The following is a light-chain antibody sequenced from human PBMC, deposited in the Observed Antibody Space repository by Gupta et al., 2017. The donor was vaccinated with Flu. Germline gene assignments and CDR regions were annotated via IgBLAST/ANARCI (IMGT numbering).Light chain of an antibody. CDR3: EAWDDSPRGPKLV. CDR2: SNN. Sequence: QSLLTQPPSASGSPGQRVSISWSGSPSNIGANVVNWYQHFPGAAPKLLIHSNNKRRSGVPDRFFASKSGTSASLVISGLRSEDEAVYYCEAWDDSPRGPKLVFGAGTEVTVL. J-gene: IGLJ1*01. V-gene: IGLV1-47*02. CDR1: PSNIGANV.